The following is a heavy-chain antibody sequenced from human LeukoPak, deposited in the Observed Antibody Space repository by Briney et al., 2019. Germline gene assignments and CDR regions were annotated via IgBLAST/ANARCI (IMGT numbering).Heavy chain of an antibody. Sequence: PSETLSLTCAVYGGSFSGYYWSWIRQPPGKGLEWIGEINHSGSTNYNPSLKSRVTISVDTSKNQFSLKLSSVTAADMAVYYCARGPWVSGYPLASDCWGQGTLVTVSS. J-gene: IGHJ4*02. D-gene: IGHD3-22*01. CDR1: GGSFSGYY. V-gene: IGHV4-34*01. CDR2: INHSGST. CDR3: ARGPWVSGYPLASDC.